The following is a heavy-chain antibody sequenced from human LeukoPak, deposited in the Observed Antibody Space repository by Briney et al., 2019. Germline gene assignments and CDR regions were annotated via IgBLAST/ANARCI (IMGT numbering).Heavy chain of an antibody. D-gene: IGHD2-2*01. V-gene: IGHV5-51*01. CDR1: GYNFVDYW. CDR2: IYPGDSDT. Sequence: GESLKISCKGSGYNFVDYWIGWVRQMPGKGLEWMGIIYPGDSDTRYSPSFQGQVTISADKSISTAYLQWSSLKASDTAMYYCARTWYATTSGACFQHWGQGTLVTVSS. J-gene: IGHJ1*01. CDR3: ARTWYATTSGACFQH.